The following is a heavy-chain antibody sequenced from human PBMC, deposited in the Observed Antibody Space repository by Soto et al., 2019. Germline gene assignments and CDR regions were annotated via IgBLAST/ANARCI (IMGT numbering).Heavy chain of an antibody. CDR2: VYHSGSA. Sequence: SETLSLTCTVSGASITGSFWSWIRQPPGKGLEWVGDVYHSGSANYNPSLKSRVTMSVDTSKNQFSLRLNSVTAADTAVYYCGREGGYGGYVDYWGQGTLVTVSS. J-gene: IGHJ4*02. CDR3: GREGGYGGYVDY. D-gene: IGHD5-12*01. V-gene: IGHV4-59*01. CDR1: GASITGSF.